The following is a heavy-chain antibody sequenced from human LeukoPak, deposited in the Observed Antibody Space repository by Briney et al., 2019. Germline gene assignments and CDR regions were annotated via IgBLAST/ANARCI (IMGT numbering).Heavy chain of an antibody. CDR2: ISGSGGST. CDR3: AKDRWGAKDY. CDR1: GFTFADYA. D-gene: IGHD1-26*01. J-gene: IGHJ4*02. V-gene: IGHV3-23*01. Sequence: PGRSLRPSSAAYGFTFADYAMHWVRPAPGKWLEWVSAISGSGGSTYYADSVKGRFTISRDNSKNTLYLQMNSLRAEDTAVYYCAKDRWGAKDYWGQGTLVTVSS.